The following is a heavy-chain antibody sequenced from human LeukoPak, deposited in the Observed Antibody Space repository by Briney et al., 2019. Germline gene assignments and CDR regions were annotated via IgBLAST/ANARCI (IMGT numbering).Heavy chain of an antibody. CDR3: ARGSTYEGHYYQGMDV. Sequence: PGGSLRLSCGISGFTLSSHWMHWVRQAPGKGLEWVATIKQDGSEKFYVDSVTGRFTISRHDARNSLFLRMTSLRVEDSAVYFCARGSTYEGHYYQGMDVWGQGTTVIVSS. CDR1: GFTLSSHW. V-gene: IGHV3-7*04. CDR2: IKQDGSEK. J-gene: IGHJ6*02. D-gene: IGHD2-2*01.